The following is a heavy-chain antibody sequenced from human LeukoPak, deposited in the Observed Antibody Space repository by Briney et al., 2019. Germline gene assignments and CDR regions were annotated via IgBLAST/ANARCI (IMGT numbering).Heavy chain of an antibody. V-gene: IGHV4-59*08. CDR1: GGSISSYY. Sequence: PSETLSLTCSVSGGSISSYYWSWMRQPPGKGLEGRGYIYYSGSTNYNPSLKSRVTISVDTSKNQFSLKLSSVTAADTAVYYCARHFDDGYIPQPYYFDYWGQGTLVTVSS. CDR3: ARHFDDGYIPQPYYFDY. D-gene: IGHD5-24*01. CDR2: IYYSGST. J-gene: IGHJ4*02.